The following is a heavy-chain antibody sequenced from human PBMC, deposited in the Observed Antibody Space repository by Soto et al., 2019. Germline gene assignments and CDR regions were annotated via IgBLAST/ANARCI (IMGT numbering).Heavy chain of an antibody. D-gene: IGHD4-17*01. J-gene: IGHJ4*02. Sequence: EVQLVESGGGLVQPGGSLRLSCVASGFTFASYWMHWVRHAPGKGLVWISRINTDGRSTVYADSVKGRVTCSRDNAKDTLFVQINSLRAEDTAVYFGARQSPDYRNYFDFWGQGTLVSVSS. CDR3: ARQSPDYRNYFDF. V-gene: IGHV3-74*01. CDR1: GFTFASYW. CDR2: INTDGRST.